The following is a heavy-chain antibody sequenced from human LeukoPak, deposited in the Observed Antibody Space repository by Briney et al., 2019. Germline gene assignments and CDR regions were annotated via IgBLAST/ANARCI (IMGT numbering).Heavy chain of an antibody. Sequence: GGSLRLSCAASGFTFSSYGVHWVRQAPGKGLEWVAFIRYDGSNKYYADSVKGRFTISRDNSKNTLYLQMNSLRAEDTAVYYCAKDWGYYGSGSYLPDYWGQGTLVTVSS. D-gene: IGHD3-10*01. J-gene: IGHJ4*02. V-gene: IGHV3-30*02. CDR2: IRYDGSNK. CDR1: GFTFSSYG. CDR3: AKDWGYYGSGSYLPDY.